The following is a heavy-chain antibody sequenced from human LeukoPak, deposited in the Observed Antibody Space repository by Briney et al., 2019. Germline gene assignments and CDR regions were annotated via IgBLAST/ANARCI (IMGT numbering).Heavy chain of an antibody. Sequence: ASVKVSGKASGYTFTDYYMHWVRQAPGQGLEWMGWINPNSGGTNYAQKFQGWVTMTRDTSISTAYMELSRLRSDDTAVYYCAVGVGYCGGDCYSPAFDIWGQGTMVTVSS. V-gene: IGHV1-2*04. D-gene: IGHD2-21*02. J-gene: IGHJ3*02. CDR3: AVGVGYCGGDCYSPAFDI. CDR1: GYTFTDYY. CDR2: INPNSGGT.